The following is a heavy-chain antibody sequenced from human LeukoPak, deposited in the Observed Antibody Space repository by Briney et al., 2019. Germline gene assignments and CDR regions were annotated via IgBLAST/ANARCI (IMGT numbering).Heavy chain of an antibody. CDR2: IWYDGSNK. CDR3: AKVRVYYDFWSGLDY. V-gene: IGHV3-33*06. CDR1: GFTFSSYG. Sequence: PGRSLRLSCAASGFTFSSYGMHWVRQAPGKGLEWVAVIWYDGSNKYYADSVKGRFTISRDNSKNTLYLQMNSLRAEDTAVYYCAKVRVYYDFWSGLDYWGQGTLVTVSS. J-gene: IGHJ4*02. D-gene: IGHD3-3*01.